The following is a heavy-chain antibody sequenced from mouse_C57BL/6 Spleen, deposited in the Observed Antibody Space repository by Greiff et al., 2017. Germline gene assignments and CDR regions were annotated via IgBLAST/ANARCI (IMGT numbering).Heavy chain of an antibody. J-gene: IGHJ2*01. V-gene: IGHV1-54*01. CDR1: GYAFTNYL. CDR3: ARSAGHYPYYMDY. Sequence: QVQLQQSGAELVRPGTSVKVSCKASGYAFTNYLIEWVKQRPGQGLEWIGVINPGSGGTNYNEKFKGKATLTADKSSSTAYMQLSSLTSEDSAVYLSARSAGHYPYYMDYWGQGTTLTVSS. D-gene: IGHD1-2*01. CDR2: INPGSGGT.